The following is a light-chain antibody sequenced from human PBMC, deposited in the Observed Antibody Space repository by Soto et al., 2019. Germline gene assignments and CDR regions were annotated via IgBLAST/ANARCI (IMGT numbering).Light chain of an antibody. V-gene: IGLV2-14*03. J-gene: IGLJ2*01. CDR1: ARDIGGYQF. CDR2: DVT. CDR3: ASYSSSETPVV. Sequence: QSALTQPASVSGSPGQSITISCTGTARDIGGYQFVSWYQQHPDKAPKLIIVDVTKRPSAISNRFSASKSGTTASLTISGLLPGDDARYYCASYSSSETPVVFGGGTKPTVL.